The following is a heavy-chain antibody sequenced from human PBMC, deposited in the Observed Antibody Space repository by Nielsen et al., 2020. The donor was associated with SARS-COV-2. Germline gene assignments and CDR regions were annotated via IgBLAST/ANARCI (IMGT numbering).Heavy chain of an antibody. CDR1: GDSSSNNY. CDR3: TIYDSSGYQVRY. J-gene: IGHJ4*02. CDR2: IHDSGTT. V-gene: IGHV4-59*01. D-gene: IGHD3-22*01. Sequence: GSLRLSCTVSGDSSSNNYWTWIRQSPGKGLEWIGFIHDSGTTTYSPSLRGRITLSLDTSKNQFSLTLSSVTAADTAVYYCTIYDSSGYQVRYWGQGTLVTVSS.